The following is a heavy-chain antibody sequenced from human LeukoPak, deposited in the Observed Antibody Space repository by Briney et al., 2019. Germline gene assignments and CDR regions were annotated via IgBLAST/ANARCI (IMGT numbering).Heavy chain of an antibody. CDR2: INHSGST. CDR3: ARTHCGGDCYLSDYYYMDV. D-gene: IGHD2-21*01. Sequence: PSETLSLTCAVYGGSFSGYYWSWIRQPPGKGLEWIGEINHSGSTNYNPSLKSRVTISADTSKNQFSLKLSSVTAADTAVYYCARTHCGGDCYLSDYYYMDVWGKGTTVTVSS. CDR1: GGSFSGYY. V-gene: IGHV4-34*01. J-gene: IGHJ6*03.